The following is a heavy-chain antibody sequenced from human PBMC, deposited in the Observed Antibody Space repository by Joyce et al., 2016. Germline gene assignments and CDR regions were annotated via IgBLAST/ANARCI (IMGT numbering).Heavy chain of an antibody. CDR1: GFTVSSHY. CDR3: GTSDCRGDCRKLDY. J-gene: IGHJ4*02. V-gene: IGHV3-66*01. Sequence: EVQLVESGGALVQPGGSLKLSCAASGFTVSSHYMSWVRQAPGKGLEWVAVIYSGGGTYYADSVRGRFTSSRDYSKNMVFLQMNSLTAEDTALYYCGTSDCRGDCRKLDYWGQGTLVTVSS. CDR2: IYSGGGT. D-gene: IGHD2-21*02.